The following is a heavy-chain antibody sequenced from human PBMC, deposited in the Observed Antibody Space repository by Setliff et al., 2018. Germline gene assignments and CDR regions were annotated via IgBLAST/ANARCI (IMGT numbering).Heavy chain of an antibody. CDR2: IIPIYGST. V-gene: IGHV1-69*13. Sequence: SVKVSCKAVGYTFLSYGLSWVRQAPGQGPEWMGGIIPIYGSTNNAEKFQGRVTFSADESMSTVYMELSSLTSADTALYYCARDALYDSNDRNSYYGNWLDPWGQGTLVTVSS. CDR1: GYTFLSYG. CDR3: ARDALYDSNDRNSYYGNWLDP. D-gene: IGHD3-22*01. J-gene: IGHJ5*02.